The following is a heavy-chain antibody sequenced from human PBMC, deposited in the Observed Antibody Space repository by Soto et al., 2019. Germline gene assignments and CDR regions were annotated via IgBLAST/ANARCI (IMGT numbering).Heavy chain of an antibody. D-gene: IGHD6-6*01. CDR2: IYNTGST. V-gene: IGHV4-61*03. Sequence: SSETLSLTCTVSGVSINSDNYYWSWIRQPPGKGLEWIGHIYNTGSTTYNPSLKSRVTISLDMSRNYFSLSLNSVTAADTAVFYCARESSNSPEAFDFWGRGTLVTVSS. CDR3: ARESSNSPEAFDF. J-gene: IGHJ4*02. CDR1: GVSINSDNYY.